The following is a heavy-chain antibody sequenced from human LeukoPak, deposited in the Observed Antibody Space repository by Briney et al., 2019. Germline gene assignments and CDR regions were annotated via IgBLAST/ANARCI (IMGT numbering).Heavy chain of an antibody. D-gene: IGHD3-10*01. V-gene: IGHV4-39*01. CDR2: ISYSGST. Sequence: PSETLSLTCTVSGGSISSTSYYWGWIRQPPGKGLEWIGSISYSGSTHYNPSLKSRVTISVDTSKNQFSLRLTSVTAADTAAYYCARRGGIIRGVASYYYMDVWGKGTTVTISS. J-gene: IGHJ6*03. CDR3: ARRGGIIRGVASYYYMDV. CDR1: GGSISSTSYY.